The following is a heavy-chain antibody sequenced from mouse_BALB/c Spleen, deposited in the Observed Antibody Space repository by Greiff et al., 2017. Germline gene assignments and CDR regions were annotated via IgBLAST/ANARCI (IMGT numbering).Heavy chain of an antibody. CDR1: GYTFTSFW. V-gene: IGHV1-74*01. J-gene: IGHJ4*01. D-gene: IGHD1-3*01. CDR3: AKRDNLLGRTRRDYAIDY. Sequence: QVQLQQPGAELVRPGASVKLSCKASGYTFTSFWMNWVKQRPEQGLEWIGRIDPYDSETHYNQKFKDKAILTVDKSSSTAYMQLRSLTSEDSAVYSCAKRDNLLGRTRRDYAIDYWGQGTSVTVSS. CDR2: IDPYDSET.